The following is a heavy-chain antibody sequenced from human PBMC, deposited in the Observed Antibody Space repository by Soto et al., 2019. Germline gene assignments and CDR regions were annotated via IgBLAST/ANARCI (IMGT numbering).Heavy chain of an antibody. CDR1: GYTFTSYA. CDR2: INAGNGDT. CDR3: ASSRGPYYYDSSAYPSPFDY. J-gene: IGHJ4*02. Sequence: ASVKVSCKASGYTFTSYAMHWVRQAPGQRLEWMGWINAGNGDTKYSQKFQGRVTITRDTSASTAYMELSSLRSEDTAVYYCASSRGPYYYDSSAYPSPFDYWGQGTLVTAPQ. V-gene: IGHV1-3*01. D-gene: IGHD3-22*01.